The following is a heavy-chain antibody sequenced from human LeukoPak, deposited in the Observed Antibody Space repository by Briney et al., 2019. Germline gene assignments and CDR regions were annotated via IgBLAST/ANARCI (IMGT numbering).Heavy chain of an antibody. CDR1: GGSISSSDYN. V-gene: IGHV4-39*07. CDR3: ATENYFPNGVCWAFDP. J-gene: IGHJ5*02. CDR2: SYYTGST. D-gene: IGHD2-8*01. Sequence: PSETLSLTCTVSGGSISSSDYNWSWIPQPPGRGREGVGNSYYTGSTTYNQSLKSRVTFSAETVNNNFSLHLSTVTTADKTVYYYATENYFPNGVCWAFDPWGQGTLVTVSS.